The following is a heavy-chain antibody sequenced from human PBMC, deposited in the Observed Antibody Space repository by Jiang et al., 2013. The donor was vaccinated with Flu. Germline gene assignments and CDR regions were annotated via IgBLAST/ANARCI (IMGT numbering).Heavy chain of an antibody. D-gene: IGHD3-10*01. CDR3: ARDAVLPGLLWFGELLMDV. J-gene: IGHJ6*02. Sequence: SGAEVKKPGASVKVSCKASGYTFTGYYMHWVRQAPGQGLEWMGWINPNSGGTNYAQKFQGRVTMTRDTSISTAYMELSRLRSDDTAVYYCARDAVLPGLLWFGELLMDVWGQGTTVTVSS. CDR1: GYTFTGYY. V-gene: IGHV1-2*02. CDR2: INPNSGGT.